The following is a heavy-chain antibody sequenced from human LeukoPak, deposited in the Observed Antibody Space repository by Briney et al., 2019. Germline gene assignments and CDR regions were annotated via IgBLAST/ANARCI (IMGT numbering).Heavy chain of an antibody. CDR2: IWYDGNNK. V-gene: IGHV3-33*08. Sequence: GGSLRLSCAASGFTVSSNYMSWVRQAPGKGLEWVAVIWYDGNNKYYADSVKGRFTISRDNSKNTLYLQMNSLRAEDTAVYYCARSPMNRYYYDSSGYYPKYYFDYWGQGTLVTVSS. CDR3: ARSPMNRYYYDSSGYYPKYYFDY. J-gene: IGHJ4*02. CDR1: GFTVSSNY. D-gene: IGHD3-22*01.